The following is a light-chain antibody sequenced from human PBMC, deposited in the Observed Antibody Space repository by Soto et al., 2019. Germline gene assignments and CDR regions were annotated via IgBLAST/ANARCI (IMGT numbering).Light chain of an antibody. CDR3: QQYCSLSPIT. Sequence: DIQMTQSPSTLSASVGDRVTITCRASRSISNWLAWYQQRPGIAPKLLIFDASILQSGVPSRFSGSGSGTEFTLSISRLQTDEFATYYCQQYCSLSPITFGGGTKVEI. J-gene: IGKJ4*01. CDR1: RSISNW. V-gene: IGKV1-5*01. CDR2: DAS.